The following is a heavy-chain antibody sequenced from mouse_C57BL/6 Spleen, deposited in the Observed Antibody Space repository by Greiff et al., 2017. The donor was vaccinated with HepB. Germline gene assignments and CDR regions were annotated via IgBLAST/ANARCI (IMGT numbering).Heavy chain of an antibody. CDR3: AIGEKNDCEDYAMNY. Sequence: QVHLQQPGAELMKPGASVKLSCKATGYTFTGYWIEWVKQRPGHGLEWIGEILPGSGSTNYNEKFKGKATFTADKSSNTAYMQLSSLTTEDSAIYYCAIGEKNDCEDYAMNYGGQGTSFTVSS. CDR2: ILPGSGST. J-gene: IGHJ4*01. D-gene: IGHD2-4*01. V-gene: IGHV1-9*01. CDR1: GYTFTGYW.